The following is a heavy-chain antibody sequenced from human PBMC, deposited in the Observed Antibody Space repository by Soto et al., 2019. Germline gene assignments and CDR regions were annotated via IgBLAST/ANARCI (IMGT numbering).Heavy chain of an antibody. D-gene: IGHD1-26*01. CDR3: ARGDRGAFDL. J-gene: IGHJ3*01. CDR1: GFTFSYYW. V-gene: IGHV3-74*01. CDR2: IHSDGSST. Sequence: EVQLVESGGGLVRPGGSLRLSCAASGFTFSYYWMHWVRQAPGKGLVWASRIHSDGSSTTYAAFVKGRFIISRDNARNTVDLQMNSVRVEDTAVYYCARGDRGAFDLWGQGTVVTVSS.